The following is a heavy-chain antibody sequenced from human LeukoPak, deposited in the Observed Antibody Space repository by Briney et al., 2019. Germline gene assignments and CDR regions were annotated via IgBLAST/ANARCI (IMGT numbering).Heavy chain of an antibody. CDR1: GYTFTGYY. V-gene: IGHV1-2*02. J-gene: IGHJ4*02. CDR3: ARVPRGIAAAGTHYFDY. CDR2: INPNSGGT. Sequence: ASVKVSCKASGYTFTGYYMHWVRQAPGQGLEWMGWINPNSGGTNYAQKFQGRVTMTRDTSISTAYMGLSRLRSDDTAVYYCARVPRGIAAAGTHYFDYWGQGTLVTVSS. D-gene: IGHD6-13*01.